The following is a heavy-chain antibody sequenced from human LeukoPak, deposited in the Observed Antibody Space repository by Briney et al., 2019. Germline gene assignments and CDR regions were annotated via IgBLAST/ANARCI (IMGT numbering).Heavy chain of an antibody. Sequence: SETLSLTCTVSGGSISNKYWSWIRQPAGKGLEWVGRIYSSGNTNYNPSLKSRVTMSLDTSKNQFSLKLTSLTAADTAVYYCARGRSCSGTSCSYDAFDIWGQGTMVTVSS. V-gene: IGHV4-4*07. CDR3: ARGRSCSGTSCSYDAFDI. CDR2: IYSSGNT. D-gene: IGHD2-15*01. CDR1: GGSISNKY. J-gene: IGHJ3*02.